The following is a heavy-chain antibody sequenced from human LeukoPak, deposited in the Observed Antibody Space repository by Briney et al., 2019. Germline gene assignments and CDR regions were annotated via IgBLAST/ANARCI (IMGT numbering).Heavy chain of an antibody. J-gene: IGHJ3*02. D-gene: IGHD3-3*02. CDR1: GGTFSSYA. V-gene: IGHV1-69*13. CDR2: IIPIFGTA. Sequence: SVKVSCKASGGTFSSYAISWVRQAPGQGLEWMGGIIPIFGTANYAQKFQGRVTITADESTSTAYMELSSLRSEDTAVYYCARSVFGVVIKALGAFDIWGQGTMVTVSS. CDR3: ARSVFGVVIKALGAFDI.